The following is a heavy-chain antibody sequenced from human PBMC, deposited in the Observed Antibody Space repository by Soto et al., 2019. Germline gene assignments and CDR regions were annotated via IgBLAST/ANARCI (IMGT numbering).Heavy chain of an antibody. J-gene: IGHJ3*02. CDR1: GASISSSSYY. CDR3: ATRYCTNGVCYNVGAFDI. CDR2: IYYSGST. Sequence: SETLSLTCTVSGASISSSSYYWGWIRQPPGKGLEWIGSIYYSGSTYYNPSLKSRVTISVDTSKNQFSLKLSSVTAADTAVYYCATRYCTNGVCYNVGAFDIWGQGTMVT. V-gene: IGHV4-39*01. D-gene: IGHD2-8*01.